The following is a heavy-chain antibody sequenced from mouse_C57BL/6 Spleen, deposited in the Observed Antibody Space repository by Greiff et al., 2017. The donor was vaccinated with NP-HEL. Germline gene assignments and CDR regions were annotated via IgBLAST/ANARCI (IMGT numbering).Heavy chain of an antibody. J-gene: IGHJ1*03. Sequence: VHLVESGPGLVQPSQSLSITCTVSGFSLTSYGVHWVRQSPGKGLEWLGVIWSGGSTDYSAAFISRLSIRKDNSKSQVFFKMTSLQADDTAIYYCARGPSTVVDFDVWGTGTTVTVSS. CDR3: ARGPSTVVDFDV. D-gene: IGHD1-1*01. V-gene: IGHV2-2*01. CDR1: GFSLTSYG. CDR2: IWSGGST.